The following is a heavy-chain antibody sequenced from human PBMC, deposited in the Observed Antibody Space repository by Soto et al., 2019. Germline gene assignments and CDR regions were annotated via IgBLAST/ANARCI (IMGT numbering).Heavy chain of an antibody. CDR2: INSANGNT. D-gene: IGHD3-16*01. CDR3: ARGGGGLRLGGLPFFDY. J-gene: IGHJ4*02. V-gene: IGHV1-3*05. CDR1: GYTFTNYA. Sequence: QVHLVQSGAEEKRPGASVKVSCKASGYTFTNYAIHWVRQAPGQRLEWMGWINSANGNTQYSQKFQGRLTIARDTSACTGTMDQSRLRSEDTAVYYCARGGGGLRLGGLPFFDYWGQGTLVTVSS.